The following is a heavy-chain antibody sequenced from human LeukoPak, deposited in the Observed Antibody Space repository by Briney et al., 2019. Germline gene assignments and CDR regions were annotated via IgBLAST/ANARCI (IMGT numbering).Heavy chain of an antibody. CDR2: IWYDGSNK. V-gene: IGHV3-33*06. J-gene: IGHJ6*03. CDR1: GFTFSSYG. Sequence: GGSLRLSCAASGFTFSSYGMHWVRQAPGKGLEWVAVIWYDGSNKYYADSVKGRFTISRDNSKNTLYLQMNSLRAEDTAVYYCAKSEDYYYMDVWGKGTTVTVSS. CDR3: AKSEDYYYMDV.